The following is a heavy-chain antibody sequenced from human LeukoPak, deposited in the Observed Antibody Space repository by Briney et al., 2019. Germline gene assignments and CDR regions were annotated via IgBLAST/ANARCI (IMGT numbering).Heavy chain of an antibody. CDR3: ARDHTPRITIFGVVKNGMDV. CDR1: GGSISSYY. CDR2: IYYNGGT. D-gene: IGHD3-3*01. J-gene: IGHJ6*02. V-gene: IGHV4-59*12. Sequence: SETLSLTCTVSGGSISSYYWSWIRQPPGKGLEWIGYIYYNGGTNYNPSLRSRVTISVDTSKNQFSLKLSSVTAADTAVYYCARDHTPRITIFGVVKNGMDVWGQGTTVTVSS.